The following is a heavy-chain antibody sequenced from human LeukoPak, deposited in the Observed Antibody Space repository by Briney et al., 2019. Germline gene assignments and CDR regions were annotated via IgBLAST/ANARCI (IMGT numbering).Heavy chain of an antibody. V-gene: IGHV3-23*01. CDR1: GFTFRNHG. Sequence: GGSLRLSCAASGFTFRNHGMNWVRQAPGKGLEWVSGISPSGGGTYYADSVKGRFTISRDNAKNSLYLQMNSLRAEDTAVYYCARGRKYGDLDYWGQGTLVTVSP. D-gene: IGHD4-17*01. CDR3: ARGRKYGDLDY. CDR2: ISPSGGGT. J-gene: IGHJ4*02.